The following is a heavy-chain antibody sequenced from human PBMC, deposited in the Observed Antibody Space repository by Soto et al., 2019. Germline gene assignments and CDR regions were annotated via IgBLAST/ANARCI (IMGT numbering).Heavy chain of an antibody. CDR1: GYSFTNFH. CDR2: SDPSGGIT. Sequence: QVQLSQFGAGVKKPGASVKVSCKASGYSFTNFHIHWVRQAPGQGLEWLGMSDPSGGITRDAQRLQGRISMTRDASTSTVYMELSSLTSEDTAVYYCAREVIGHDNDETSAYYFDHWGQGTLVTVSS. J-gene: IGHJ4*02. CDR3: AREVIGHDNDETSAYYFDH. V-gene: IGHV1-46*01. D-gene: IGHD3-16*01.